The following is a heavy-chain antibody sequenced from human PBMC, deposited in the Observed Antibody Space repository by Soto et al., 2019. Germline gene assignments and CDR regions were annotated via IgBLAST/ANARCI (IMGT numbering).Heavy chain of an antibody. D-gene: IGHD1-1*01. CDR3: AKDPWNNWSGLFDP. CDR1: GFTFDDYA. V-gene: IGHV3-23*01. Sequence: GGSLRLSCVTSGFTFDDYAITWLRQAPGKGLEGVCSISSSGSDTRCAGSVKGRFTISRDSSQSTVYLQMNSLRDEDTAVYYCAKDPWNNWSGLFDPWGQGTLVTVSS. J-gene: IGHJ5*02. CDR2: ISSSGSDT.